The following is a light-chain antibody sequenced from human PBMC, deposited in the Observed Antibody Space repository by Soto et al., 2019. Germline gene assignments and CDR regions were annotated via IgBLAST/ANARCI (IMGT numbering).Light chain of an antibody. Sequence: QSVLNHPPSAYGSPGQSVTISCTGTKSDIGVYDFVSWYQHHPGKAPRLIIYEVVQRPSGVPDRFSGSKSGNTASLTVSGLQAADEADYFCKSYAGSNTYVFGSGTKV. V-gene: IGLV2-8*01. CDR2: EVV. CDR3: KSYAGSNTYV. CDR1: KSDIGVYDF. J-gene: IGLJ1*01.